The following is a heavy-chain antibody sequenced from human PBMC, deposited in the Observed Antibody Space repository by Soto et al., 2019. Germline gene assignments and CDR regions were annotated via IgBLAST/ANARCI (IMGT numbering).Heavy chain of an antibody. CDR3: LAAAGRAWINGGTSFDP. CDR2: ISGSGGST. V-gene: IGHV3-23*01. Sequence: GGSLRLSCAASGFTFSSYAMSWVRQAPGKGLEWVSAISGSGGSTYYADSVKGRFTISRDNSKNTLYLQMNSLRAEDTAVYYCLAAAGRAWINGGTSFDPWGQGTPVPVSS. CDR1: GFTFSSYA. J-gene: IGHJ5*02. D-gene: IGHD6-13*01.